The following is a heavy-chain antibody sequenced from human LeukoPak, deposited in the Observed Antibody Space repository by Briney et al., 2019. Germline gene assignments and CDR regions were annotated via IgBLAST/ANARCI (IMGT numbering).Heavy chain of an antibody. Sequence: GGSLRLSCAASGFTVSSNYMSWVRQAPGKGLEWVSVIYSGGSTYYADSVKGRFTISRDNAKNSLYLQMNSLRAEDTAVYYCARDRWELLSNSYHYCGLDVWGQGTTVTVSS. V-gene: IGHV3-53*01. CDR1: GFTVSSNY. CDR2: IYSGGST. D-gene: IGHD2-15*01. J-gene: IGHJ6*02. CDR3: ARDRWELLSNSYHYCGLDV.